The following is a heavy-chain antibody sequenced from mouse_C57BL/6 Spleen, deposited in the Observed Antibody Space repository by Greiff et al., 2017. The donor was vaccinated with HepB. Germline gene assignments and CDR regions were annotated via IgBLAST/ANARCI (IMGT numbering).Heavy chain of an antibody. Sequence: QVQLQQPGAELVRPGSSVKLSCKASGYTFTSYWMHWVKQRPIQGLEWIGNIDPSDSETHYNQKFKDKATLTVDKSSSTAYMQLSSLTSEDSAVYYCARLPPAQAYAMDYWGQGTSVTVSS. J-gene: IGHJ4*01. CDR3: ARLPPAQAYAMDY. CDR2: IDPSDSET. V-gene: IGHV1-52*01. D-gene: IGHD3-2*02. CDR1: GYTFTSYW.